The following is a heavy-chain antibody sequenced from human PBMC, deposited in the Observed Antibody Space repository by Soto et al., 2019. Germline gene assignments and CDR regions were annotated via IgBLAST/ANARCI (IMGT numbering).Heavy chain of an antibody. J-gene: IGHJ4*02. V-gene: IGHV4-59*08. D-gene: IGHD2-21*02. Sequence: SETLSLTCTVSGGSISSYYWSWIRQPPGKRLEWIGFIDYSGSTNYNPSLKSRVTLSVDTSKNQFSLKLSSVTAADTAIYYCARLGDNLDYWGQGTLVTVSS. CDR3: ARLGDNLDY. CDR1: GGSISSYY. CDR2: IDYSGST.